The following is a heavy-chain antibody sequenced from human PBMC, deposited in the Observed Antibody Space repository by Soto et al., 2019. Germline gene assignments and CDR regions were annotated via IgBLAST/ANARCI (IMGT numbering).Heavy chain of an antibody. D-gene: IGHD4-4*01. Sequence: PSETLSLSCTVSGVSMSGFYWSWIRQTPGKGLEWIGSINYVGRTSYYIASLQSRVTISLDSSKNQFSLILSYLTAEDTAVYFFYRVRRYDSDYWGQGTQVTVSS. CDR3: YRVRRYDSDY. V-gene: IGHV4-59*01. CDR1: GVSMSGFY. CDR2: INYVGRTS. J-gene: IGHJ4*02.